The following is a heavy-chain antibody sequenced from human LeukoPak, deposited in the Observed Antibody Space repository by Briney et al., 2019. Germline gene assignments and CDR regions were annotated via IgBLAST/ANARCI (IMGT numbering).Heavy chain of an antibody. CDR3: ARVLGERYCST. D-gene: IGHD2-15*01. J-gene: IGHJ5*02. Sequence: SETLSLTCTVSGGSISSYYWSWIRQPPGKGLEWIGYIHYTGSTNYNPSLKSRVTISVDTSKNQFSLKLSSVTAADTAVYYCARVLGERYCSTWGRGTLVTVSS. V-gene: IGHV4-59*01. CDR2: IHYTGST. CDR1: GGSISSYY.